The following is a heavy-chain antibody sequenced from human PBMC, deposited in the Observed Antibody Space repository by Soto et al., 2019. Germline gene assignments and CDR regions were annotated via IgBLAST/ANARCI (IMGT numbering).Heavy chain of an antibody. D-gene: IGHD4-17*01. CDR1: GGSFSGYY. J-gene: IGHJ4*02. V-gene: IGHV4-34*01. Sequence: SETLSLTCAVYGGSFSGYYWSWIRQPPGKGLEWIGEINHSGSTNYNPSLKSRVTISVDTSKNQFSLKLSSVTAADTAVYYCASHDYGDKPRVDWGQGTLVTVSS. CDR2: INHSGST. CDR3: ASHDYGDKPRVD.